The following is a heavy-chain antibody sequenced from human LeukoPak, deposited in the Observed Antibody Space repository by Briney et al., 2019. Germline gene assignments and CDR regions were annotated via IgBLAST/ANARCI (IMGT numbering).Heavy chain of an antibody. V-gene: IGHV1-2*06. CDR1: GYTFTGYY. CDR3: ARKRTLYSSGWQLDY. D-gene: IGHD6-19*01. Sequence: ASVKVSCKASGYTFTGYYMHWVRQAPGQGLEWMGRINPNSGGTNYAQKFQGRVTMTRDTSISTAYMELSRLRSDDTAVYYCARKRTLYSSGWQLDYWGEGTLVTVPS. J-gene: IGHJ4*02. CDR2: INPNSGGT.